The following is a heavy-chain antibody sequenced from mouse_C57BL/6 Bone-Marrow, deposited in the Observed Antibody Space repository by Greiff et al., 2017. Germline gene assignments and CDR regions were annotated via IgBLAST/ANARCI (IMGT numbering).Heavy chain of an antibody. CDR3: AWGTVYDY. CDR2: IYPGDGDT. Sequence: QVQLQQSGPELVKPGASVKISCKASGYAFSSSWMNWVKQRPGKGLEWIGRIYPGDGDTNYNGKFKGKATLTADKSSSTAYMQLSSLTSEDSAVYFCAWGTVYDYWGQGTTLTVSS. CDR1: GYAFSSSW. D-gene: IGHD1-1*01. J-gene: IGHJ2*01. V-gene: IGHV1-82*01.